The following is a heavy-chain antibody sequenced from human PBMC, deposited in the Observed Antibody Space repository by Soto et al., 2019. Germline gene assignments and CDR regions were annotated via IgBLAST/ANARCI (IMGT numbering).Heavy chain of an antibody. Sequence: QVQLVQSGAEVKKPGASVKVSCKASGYTFTSYDINWVRQATGQGLESMGWMNPNSGNTGYAQKFQGRVTMTRNTSISTAYMELSSLRSEDTAVYYCARGQQGFDFWSGYSSPWYMDVWGKGTTVTVSS. D-gene: IGHD3-3*01. J-gene: IGHJ6*03. CDR3: ARGQQGFDFWSGYSSPWYMDV. CDR2: MNPNSGNT. CDR1: GYTFTSYD. V-gene: IGHV1-8*01.